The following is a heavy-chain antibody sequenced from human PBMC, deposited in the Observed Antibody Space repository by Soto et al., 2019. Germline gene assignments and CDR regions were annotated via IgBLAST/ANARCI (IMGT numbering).Heavy chain of an antibody. CDR1: GGSISSGGYS. Sequence: PSETLSLTCAVSGGSISSGGYSWSWIRQPPGKGLEWIGYIYHSGSTYYNPSLKSRVTISVDRSKNQFSLKLSSVTAADTAVYYCARGRRITGRDWFDPWGQGILVTAPQ. J-gene: IGHJ5*02. CDR2: IYHSGST. D-gene: IGHD1-20*01. CDR3: ARGRRITGRDWFDP. V-gene: IGHV4-30-2*01.